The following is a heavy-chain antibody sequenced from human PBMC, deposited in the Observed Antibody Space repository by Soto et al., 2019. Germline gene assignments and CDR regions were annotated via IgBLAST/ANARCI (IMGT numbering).Heavy chain of an antibody. Sequence: QAQVVQSGAEVRQPGASVTVSCKGSGYNFITYGMGWVRQVPGQGLEWMGWISGYNGNTNYAQKFQDRVTMTTDTSTKTVYMELRGLRSDDTAIYYCARDVLSRYQWGRATASHSEYNGMDVWGQGTRVTVAS. CDR3: ARDVLSRYQWGRATASHSEYNGMDV. J-gene: IGHJ6*02. D-gene: IGHD6-6*01. CDR1: GYNFITYG. CDR2: ISGYNGNT. V-gene: IGHV1-18*04.